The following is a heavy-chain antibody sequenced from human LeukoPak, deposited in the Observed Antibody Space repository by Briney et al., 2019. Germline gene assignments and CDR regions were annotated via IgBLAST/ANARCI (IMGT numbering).Heavy chain of an antibody. CDR1: GGYISSRNYY. D-gene: IGHD3-22*01. CDR3: ARLGDSSGYYAFDY. Sequence: PSETLSLTCTVSGGYISSRNYYWGWIRQPPGKGLEWIGSSYYNGNTYYNPSLKSRVTISTDTSKNQFSLKLSSVTAADSAVYYCARLGDSSGYYAFDYWGQGTLVTVSS. J-gene: IGHJ4*02. V-gene: IGHV4-39*01. CDR2: SYYNGNT.